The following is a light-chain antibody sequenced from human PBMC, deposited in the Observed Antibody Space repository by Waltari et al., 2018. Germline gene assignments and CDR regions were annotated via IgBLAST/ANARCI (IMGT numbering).Light chain of an antibody. CDR2: LAS. CDR1: QSIGDD. V-gene: IGKV3-15*01. J-gene: IGKJ2*02. CDR3: QQYNTWPPGT. Sequence: ELLMSQSPDALSVSPGERPPVSRRASQSIGDDLACYQHKTGQPPRLLISLASTRAPGVPARFSGSGSGTEFTLTISSLQSEDSAIYFCQQYNTWPPGTFGPGTKLKIK.